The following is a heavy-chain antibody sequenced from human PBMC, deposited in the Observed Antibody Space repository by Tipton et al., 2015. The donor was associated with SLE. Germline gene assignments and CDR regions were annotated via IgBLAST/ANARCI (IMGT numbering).Heavy chain of an antibody. Sequence: TLSLTCTVSGYSISSGYYWGWIRQPPGKGLEWVGSIYHTGSTNYNPSLKSRVTISVDTSKNQFSLNLTSVTAADTAVYYCARIRQQLANTAWLYYFDYWGQGALVTVSS. D-gene: IGHD6-13*01. J-gene: IGHJ4*02. CDR3: ARIRQQLANTAWLYYFDY. V-gene: IGHV4-38-2*02. CDR1: GYSISSGYY. CDR2: IYHTGST.